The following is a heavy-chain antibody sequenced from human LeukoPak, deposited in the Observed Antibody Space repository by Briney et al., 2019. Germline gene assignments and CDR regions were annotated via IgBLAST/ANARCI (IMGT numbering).Heavy chain of an antibody. V-gene: IGHV3-7*01. CDR1: GFTFNTFSTYS. D-gene: IGHD3-3*01. CDR2: IKEDGSEK. Sequence: GGSLRLSCAASGFTFNTFSTYSMNWVRQAPGKGLEWVANIKEDGSEKYYVDSVKGRFTISRDNAKNSLYLQMNSLRAEDTAVYYCARGQDDFWSVLFDYWGQGTLVTVSS. J-gene: IGHJ4*02. CDR3: ARGQDDFWSVLFDY.